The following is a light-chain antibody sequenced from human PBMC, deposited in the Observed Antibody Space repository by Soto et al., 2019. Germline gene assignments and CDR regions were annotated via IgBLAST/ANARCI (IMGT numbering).Light chain of an antibody. CDR3: QQRSNWPPVFT. CDR2: DAS. CDR1: QSVSSY. Sequence: EIVLTQSPATLSLSPGERATLSCRASQSVSSYLAWYQQKPGQAPRLLIYDASSRATGLPARFSGSGSGTDFPLTISSLEPEDFAVYYCQQRSNWPPVFTFGPGTKVDIK. J-gene: IGKJ3*01. V-gene: IGKV3-11*01.